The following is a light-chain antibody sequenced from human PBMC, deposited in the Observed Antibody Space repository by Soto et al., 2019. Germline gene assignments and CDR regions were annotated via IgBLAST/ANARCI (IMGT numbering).Light chain of an antibody. CDR1: SGHSNYA. CDR2: LNSDGSH. V-gene: IGLV4-69*01. CDR3: QTWVTGIHVV. Sequence: QLVLTQSPSASASLGASVKRTCTLSSGHSNYAIAWHQQQPEKGPRYLMKLNSDGSHSKGDGIPDRFSGSSSGAERYLTISSLQSEDEADYYCQTWVTGIHVVFGGGTKLTVL. J-gene: IGLJ2*01.